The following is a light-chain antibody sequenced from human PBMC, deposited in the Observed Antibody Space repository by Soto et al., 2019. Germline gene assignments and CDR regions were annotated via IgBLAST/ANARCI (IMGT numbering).Light chain of an antibody. CDR3: SSYTSRTTVV. Sequence: SALTQPASVSGSPGQSITISCTGTSSDIGVYKFVSWYQQHPGKAPRLVIYEVSYRPSGVSNRFSGSKSGNAASLSISGLQAEDEADYYSSSYTSRTTVVFGGGTKVTVL. CDR1: SSDIGVYKF. V-gene: IGLV2-14*01. J-gene: IGLJ2*01. CDR2: EVS.